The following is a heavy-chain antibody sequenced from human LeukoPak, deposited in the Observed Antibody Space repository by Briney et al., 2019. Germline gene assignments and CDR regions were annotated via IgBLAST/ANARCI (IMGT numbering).Heavy chain of an antibody. J-gene: IGHJ4*02. CDR2: ISADSATT. D-gene: IGHD3-3*01. Sequence: GGSLRLSCAASGFNVGSYSMTWVRQAPGKGLEWVSVISADSATTFYADSVKGRFTISRDNAKNTVFLQMSSLRAEDTAVYYCARDAYYDFWSGYPRYFDYWGQGTLVTVSS. CDR3: ARDAYYDFWSGYPRYFDY. CDR1: GFNVGSYS. V-gene: IGHV3-23*01.